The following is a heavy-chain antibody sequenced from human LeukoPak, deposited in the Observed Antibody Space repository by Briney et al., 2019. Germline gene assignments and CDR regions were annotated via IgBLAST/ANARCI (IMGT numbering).Heavy chain of an antibody. Sequence: SETLSLTCTVSGASITTHSWSWIRQPPGKGPEWIGCIFYPGSTNYNPSLKGRVTISPDTSKNQFSLKLSAVAAADTAVYYCVCGANGANAFGNWREGSLGTVSS. J-gene: IGHJ4*02. V-gene: IGHV4-59*11. CDR2: IFYPGST. CDR3: VCGANGANAFGN. CDR1: GASITTHS. D-gene: IGHD4/OR15-4a*01.